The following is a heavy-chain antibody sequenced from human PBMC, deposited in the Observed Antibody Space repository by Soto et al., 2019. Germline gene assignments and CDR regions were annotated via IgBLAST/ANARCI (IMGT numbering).Heavy chain of an antibody. CDR1: GTSLSTLGAG. Sequence: QITLKESGPTLMKPTKNLTLTCTFSGTSLSTLGAGVHLIRQPPGKALEWLALTYWDWNDRYTPSLRSRLSTAKDSSNNQVVLTMTNMDPVDTATYYCAHTKGWLNDYWGQGTLVTVS. J-gene: IGHJ4*02. D-gene: IGHD6-19*01. CDR3: AHTKGWLNDY. V-gene: IGHV2-5*02. CDR2: TYWDWND.